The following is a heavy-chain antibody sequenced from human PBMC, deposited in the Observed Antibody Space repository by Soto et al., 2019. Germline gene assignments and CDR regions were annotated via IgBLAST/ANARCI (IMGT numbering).Heavy chain of an antibody. CDR3: ARGLSSYANWFDP. D-gene: IGHD3-16*01. CDR1: GYSISSGYY. J-gene: IGHJ5*02. Sequence: SETLSLTCAVSGYSISSGYYWGWIRQPPGKGLEWIGSIYHSGSTYYNPSLKSRVTITVGTSKNQFSLKLSSVTAADTAVYYCARGLSSYANWFDPWGQGTLVTVSS. V-gene: IGHV4-38-2*01. CDR2: IYHSGST.